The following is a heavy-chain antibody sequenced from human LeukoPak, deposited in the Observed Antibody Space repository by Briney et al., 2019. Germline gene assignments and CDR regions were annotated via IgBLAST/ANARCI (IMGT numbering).Heavy chain of an antibody. CDR3: ARPYCSGGSCRNWFDP. CDR2: ISWNSGSI. Sequence: GGSLRLSCAASGFTFDDYAMHWVRQAPGKGLEWVSGISWNSGSIGYADSVKGRFTISRDNAKNSLYLQMNSLRAEDTAVYYCARPYCSGGSCRNWFDPWGQGTLVTVSS. J-gene: IGHJ5*02. CDR1: GFTFDDYA. V-gene: IGHV3-9*01. D-gene: IGHD2-15*01.